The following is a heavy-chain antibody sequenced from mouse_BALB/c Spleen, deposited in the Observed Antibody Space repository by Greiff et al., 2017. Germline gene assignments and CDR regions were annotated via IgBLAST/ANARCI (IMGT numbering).Heavy chain of an antibody. V-gene: IGHV14-3*02. Sequence: EVQRVESGAELVKPGASVKLSCTASGFNIKDTYMHWVKQRPEQGLEWIGRIDPANGNTKYDPKFQGKATITADTSSNTAYLQLSSLTSEDTAVYYCASWDFDYWGQGTTLTVSS. CDR2: IDPANGNT. J-gene: IGHJ2*01. CDR3: ASWDFDY. D-gene: IGHD4-1*01. CDR1: GFNIKDTY.